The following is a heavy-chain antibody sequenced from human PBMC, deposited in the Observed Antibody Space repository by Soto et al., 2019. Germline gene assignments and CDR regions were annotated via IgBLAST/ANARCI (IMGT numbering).Heavy chain of an antibody. CDR2: IIPILGIA. Sequence: GASVKVSCKASGGTFSSYTISWVRQAPGQGLEWMGRIIPILGIANYAQKFQGRVTITADKSTSTAYMELSSLRSEDTAVYYCATSPRFLGAVPEGNYYYMDVWGKGTTVTVSS. D-gene: IGHD1-26*01. CDR1: GGTFSSYT. J-gene: IGHJ6*03. V-gene: IGHV1-69*02. CDR3: ATSPRFLGAVPEGNYYYMDV.